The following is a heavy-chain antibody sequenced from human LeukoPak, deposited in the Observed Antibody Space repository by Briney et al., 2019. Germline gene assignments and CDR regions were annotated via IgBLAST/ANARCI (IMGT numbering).Heavy chain of an antibody. Sequence: GGSLRLSCAASGFTFSSYEMNWVRQAPGKGLEWVANIKQDGSEKYYVDSVKGRFTISRDNAKNSLYLQMNSLRAEDTAVYYCARGRGDYWGQGTLVTVSS. CDR2: IKQDGSEK. J-gene: IGHJ4*02. CDR1: GFTFSSYE. V-gene: IGHV3-7*01. CDR3: ARGRGDY.